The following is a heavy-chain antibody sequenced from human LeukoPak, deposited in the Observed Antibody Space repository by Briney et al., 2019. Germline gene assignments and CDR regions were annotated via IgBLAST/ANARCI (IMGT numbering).Heavy chain of an antibody. D-gene: IGHD3-16*01. Sequence: GRSLRLSCAASGFTVSSNYMSWVRQAPGKGLEWVSVIYSGGSTYYADSVKGRFTISRDNSKNTLYLQMNSLRAEDAAVYYCARSTFGDDEYYFDYWGQGTLVTVSS. CDR3: ARSTFGDDEYYFDY. CDR2: IYSGGST. CDR1: GFTVSSNY. V-gene: IGHV3-53*01. J-gene: IGHJ4*02.